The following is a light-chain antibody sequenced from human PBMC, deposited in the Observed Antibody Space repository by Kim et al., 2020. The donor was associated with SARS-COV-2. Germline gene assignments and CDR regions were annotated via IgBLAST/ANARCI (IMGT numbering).Light chain of an antibody. J-gene: IGLJ3*02. CDR3: QSADSSGTYG. CDR1: ALPKQY. V-gene: IGLV3-25*03. Sequence: SDELTQPPSVSVSPGQTARITCSGDALPKQYAYWYQQKPGQAPVLVIYKDSERPSGIPERFSGSSSGTTVTLTISGVQAEDEADYYCQSADSSGTYGFGGGTQLTVL. CDR2: KDS.